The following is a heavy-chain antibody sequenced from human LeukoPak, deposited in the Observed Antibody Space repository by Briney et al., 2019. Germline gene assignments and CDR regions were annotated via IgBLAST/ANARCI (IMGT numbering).Heavy chain of an antibody. CDR3: ARLGSVYCSGGSCYEFDP. V-gene: IGHV5-51*01. CDR2: IYPAGSNT. J-gene: IGHJ5*02. CDR1: GYSFTSYS. Sequence: GESLKISCKGSGYSFTSYSIGWVRQMPGKGLEWMGIIYPAGSNTRYSPSFQGQVTILADKSISTAYLQWSSLKASDTAIYYCARLGSVYCSGGSCYEFDPWGQGTLVTVSS. D-gene: IGHD2-15*01.